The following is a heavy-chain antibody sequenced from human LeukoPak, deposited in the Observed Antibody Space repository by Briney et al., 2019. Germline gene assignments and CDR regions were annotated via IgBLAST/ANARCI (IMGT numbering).Heavy chain of an antibody. V-gene: IGHV1-69*13. Sequence: SVKVSCKASGYTFTGYYMHWVRQAPGQGLEWMGGIIPIFGTANYAQKFQGRITITADVSTRTAYMELSNLRSEDTAVYYCASVGSGSYPFDYWGQGTLVTVSS. J-gene: IGHJ4*02. CDR1: GYTFTGYY. CDR3: ASVGSGSYPFDY. D-gene: IGHD3-10*01. CDR2: IIPIFGTA.